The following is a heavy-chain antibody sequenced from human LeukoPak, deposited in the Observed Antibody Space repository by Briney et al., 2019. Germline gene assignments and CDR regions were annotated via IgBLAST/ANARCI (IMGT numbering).Heavy chain of an antibody. Sequence: GGSLRLSCTASGFTVSSKYMTWVRQAPGKGLEWVSVIYTGGSTYYAESVKGRFTISRDNSKNTLYLQMNSLRAEDTAVYYCATDHGSTSCYCGASDLWGQGTMVIVSS. V-gene: IGHV3-53*01. CDR1: GFTVSSKY. CDR2: IYTGGST. CDR3: ATDHGSTSCYCGASDL. D-gene: IGHD2-2*01. J-gene: IGHJ3*01.